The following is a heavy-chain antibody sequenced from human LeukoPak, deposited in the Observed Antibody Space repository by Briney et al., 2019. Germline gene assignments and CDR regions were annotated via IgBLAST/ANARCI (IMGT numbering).Heavy chain of an antibody. CDR2: INHSGST. J-gene: IGHJ4*02. Sequence: PETLSLTCAVYGGSFSGYYWSWIRQPPGKGLEWIGEINHSGSTNYNPSLKSRVTISVDTSKNQFSLKLSSVTAADTAVYYCAGRRPSGYDLGYFDYWGQGTLVTVSS. D-gene: IGHD5-12*01. CDR1: GGSFSGYY. V-gene: IGHV4-34*01. CDR3: AGRRPSGYDLGYFDY.